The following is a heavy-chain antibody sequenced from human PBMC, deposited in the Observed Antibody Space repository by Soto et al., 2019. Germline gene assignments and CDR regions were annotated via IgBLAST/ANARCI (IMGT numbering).Heavy chain of an antibody. CDR1: GGTFSSYA. V-gene: IGHV1-69*13. Sequence: ASVKVSCKASGGTFSSYAISWVRQAPGQGLEWMGGIIPIFGTANYAQKFQGRVTITADESTSTAYMELSSLRSDDTGMYYCARSALDDDGYHYLDSWGQGTLVTVS. J-gene: IGHJ5*01. D-gene: IGHD5-18*01. CDR3: ARSALDDDGYHYLDS. CDR2: IIPIFGTA.